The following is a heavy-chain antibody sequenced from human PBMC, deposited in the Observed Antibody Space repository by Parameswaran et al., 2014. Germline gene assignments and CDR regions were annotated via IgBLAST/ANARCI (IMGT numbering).Heavy chain of an antibody. CDR2: INTNTGNP. J-gene: IGHJ4*02. Sequence: WVRQAPGQGLEWMGWINTNTGNPTYAQGFTGRFVFSLDTSVSTAYLQINSLKAEDTAVYYCARDKASGGIAAAGPNKLDYWGQGTLVTVSS. CDR3: ARDKASGGIAAAGPNKLDY. D-gene: IGHD6-13*01. V-gene: IGHV7-4-1*02.